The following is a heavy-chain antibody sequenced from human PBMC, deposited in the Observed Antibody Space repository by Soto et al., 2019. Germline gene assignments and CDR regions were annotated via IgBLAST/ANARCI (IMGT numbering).Heavy chain of an antibody. J-gene: IGHJ6*03. CDR3: SRDDVRCSGGSCYGVAMDV. Sequence: EVQLVESGGDLVQPGGSLRLSCAASGFTVSSNYMSWVRQAPGKGLERVSVIQSGGTTCYADSVKGRFTISRDNSKNTLYLQMDSLRVEDTAMYYCSRDDVRCSGGSCYGVAMDVWGRGTTVTVSS. CDR2: IQSGGTT. D-gene: IGHD2-15*01. CDR1: GFTVSSNY. V-gene: IGHV3-66*01.